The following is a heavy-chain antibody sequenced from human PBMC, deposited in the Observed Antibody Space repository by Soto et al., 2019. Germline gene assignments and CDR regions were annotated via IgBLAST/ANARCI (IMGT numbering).Heavy chain of an antibody. D-gene: IGHD4-17*01. CDR3: ASSDLQYDDYPFDY. Sequence: QVQLVESGGGVVQPGRSLRLSCAASGFTFSAYAMHWVRQAPGKGLEWVAVISSDGSDKYYADSVKGRFTISRDNSKNTLFLQMNSLRAEDTAVYYCASSDLQYDDYPFDYWGQGTLVTVSS. J-gene: IGHJ4*02. V-gene: IGHV3-30*01. CDR2: ISSDGSDK. CDR1: GFTFSAYA.